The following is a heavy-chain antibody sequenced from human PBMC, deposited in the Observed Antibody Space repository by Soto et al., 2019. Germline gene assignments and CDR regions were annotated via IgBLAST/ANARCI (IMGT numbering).Heavy chain of an antibody. V-gene: IGHV3-23*01. CDR3: ARYFYSNNWTDS. CDR2: ISSGGGNS. D-gene: IGHD6-13*01. CDR1: GFTFTNFA. J-gene: IGHJ5*01. Sequence: SGGSLRLSCAASGFTFTNFAMGWVRQPPGKGLEWVASISSGGGNSFYADSVKGRFTFSRDNSKDTLYLQMNSLRAEDTAVYYCARYFYSNNWTDSWGQGTLVTVSS.